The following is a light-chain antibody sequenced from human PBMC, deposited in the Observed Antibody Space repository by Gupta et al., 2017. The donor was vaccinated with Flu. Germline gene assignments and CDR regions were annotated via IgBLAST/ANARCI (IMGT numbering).Light chain of an antibody. CDR1: SSDVGSYNL. V-gene: IGLV2-23*03. CDR3: CSYAGSSTFVV. Sequence: QSALTQPASVSGSRGPSFTLSSNGTSSDVGSYNLVSWYQQHPGKAPKLMIYEGSKRPSGVSNRFSGSKSGNTASLTISGLQAEDEADYYCCSYAGSSTFVVFGGGTKLTVL. J-gene: IGLJ2*01. CDR2: EGS.